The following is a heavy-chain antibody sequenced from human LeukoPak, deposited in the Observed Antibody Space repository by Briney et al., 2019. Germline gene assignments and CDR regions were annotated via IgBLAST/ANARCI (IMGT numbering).Heavy chain of an antibody. CDR1: GYSTSSGYY. V-gene: IGHV4-38-2*01. J-gene: IGHJ3*02. CDR3: ARGRGGTEAFDI. D-gene: IGHD1-1*01. Sequence: SETLSLTCAVSGYSTSSGYYWGWIRQPPGKGLEWIGSIYHSGSTYYNPSLKSRVTISVDTSKNQFSLKLSSVTAADTAVYYCARGRGGTEAFDIWGQGTMVTVSS. CDR2: IYHSGST.